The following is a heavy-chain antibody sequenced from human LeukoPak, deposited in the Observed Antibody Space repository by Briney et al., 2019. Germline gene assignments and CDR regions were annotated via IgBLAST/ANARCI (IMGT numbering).Heavy chain of an antibody. D-gene: IGHD2-21*02. Sequence: GGSVRLSCAASGFTFSDYYMSWIRQAPGKGLEWVSYISSSGSTIYYADSVKGRFAISRDNAKNSLYLQMNSLRAEDTAVYYCAREHIVVVTAMDYYYYGMDVWGQGTTVTVSS. V-gene: IGHV3-11*01. CDR1: GFTFSDYY. CDR2: ISSSGSTI. J-gene: IGHJ6*02. CDR3: AREHIVVVTAMDYYYYGMDV.